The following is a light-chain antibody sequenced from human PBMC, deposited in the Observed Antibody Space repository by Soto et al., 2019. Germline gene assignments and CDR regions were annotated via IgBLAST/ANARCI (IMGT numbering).Light chain of an antibody. CDR2: DVT. V-gene: IGLV2-14*01. CDR3: SSYTSSSTLI. Sequence: QSVLTQPAAVSGSPGQSITISCTGTRSDIGGYNYVSWYQQHPDKVPKLMIYDVTNRPSGVSNRFSGSKSGNTASLTISGLQAEDEADYYCSSYTSSSTLIFGGGTKLTVL. J-gene: IGLJ2*01. CDR1: RSDIGGYNY.